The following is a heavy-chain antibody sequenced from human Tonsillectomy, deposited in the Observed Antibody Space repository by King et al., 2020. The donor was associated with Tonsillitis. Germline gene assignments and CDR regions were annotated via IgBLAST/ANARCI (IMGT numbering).Heavy chain of an antibody. V-gene: IGHV3-53*01. Sequence: VQLVQSGGGLIQPGGSLRLSCAASGFTVSSNYMSWVRQAPGKGLEWVSVICSGGSTYYADSVKGRFTISRDNSKNTLYLQMNSLRAEDTAVYYCAREGANCSSTSCYGGWFDPWGQGTLVTVSS. CDR2: ICSGGST. CDR3: AREGANCSSTSCYGGWFDP. CDR1: GFTVSSNY. D-gene: IGHD2-2*01. J-gene: IGHJ5*02.